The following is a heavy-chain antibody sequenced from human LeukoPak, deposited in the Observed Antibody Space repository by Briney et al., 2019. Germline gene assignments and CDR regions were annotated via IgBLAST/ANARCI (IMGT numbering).Heavy chain of an antibody. J-gene: IGHJ4*02. CDR3: ARGKEREPFDF. CDR1: GYTFISYG. D-gene: IGHD1-1*01. Sequence: ASVKVSCKASGYTFISYGISWVRQAPGQGPEGVGWIFTYNGDTKYEKKFQGRVTMTTGSSTNTVYLELRSLRSDDTAVYYCARGKEREPFDFWGQGTLVAVSS. CDR2: IFTYNGDT. V-gene: IGHV1-18*01.